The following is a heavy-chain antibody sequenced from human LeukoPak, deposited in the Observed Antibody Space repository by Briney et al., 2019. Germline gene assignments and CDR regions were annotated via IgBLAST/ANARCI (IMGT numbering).Heavy chain of an antibody. J-gene: IGHJ4*02. V-gene: IGHV3-48*03. CDR1: GFILSSSE. CDR2: IATDETI. CDR3: ARDSPYYDFWSGLDY. Sequence: GGSLRLSCAASGFILSSSEMNWVRRAPGKGLEWVSFIATDETIYYADSVKGRFTLSRDNAKNSLYLQMNSLRAEDTAVYYCARDSPYYDFWSGLDYWGQGTLVTVSS. D-gene: IGHD3-3*01.